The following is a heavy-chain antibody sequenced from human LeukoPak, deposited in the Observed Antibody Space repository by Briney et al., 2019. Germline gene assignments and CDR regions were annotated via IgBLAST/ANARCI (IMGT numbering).Heavy chain of an antibody. V-gene: IGHV3-7*01. CDR3: ARDGYSSGWYAFDY. Sequence: GGSLRLSCEASGFTFSNYWMSWVRQPPGKGLEWVANIKEDGSEKDYVDSVKGRFTISRDNAKNSLYLQMNSLRAEDTAVYYYARDGYSSGWYAFDYWGQGTLVTVSS. CDR1: GFTFSNYW. CDR2: IKEDGSEK. D-gene: IGHD6-19*01. J-gene: IGHJ4*02.